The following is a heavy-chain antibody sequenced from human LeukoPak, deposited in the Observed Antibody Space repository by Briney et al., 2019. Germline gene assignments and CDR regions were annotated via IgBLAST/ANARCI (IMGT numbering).Heavy chain of an antibody. Sequence: SETLSLTCTVSGGSISSSSYYWGWIRQPPGKGLEWIGSIYYSGSTYYNPSLKSRVTMSVDTSKNQFSLKLSSVTAADTAVYYCARAMSGNGPLLLYYYYYMDVWGKGTTVTVSS. CDR1: GGSISSSSYY. CDR3: ARAMSGNGPLLLYYYYYMDV. CDR2: IYYSGST. J-gene: IGHJ6*03. V-gene: IGHV4-39*07. D-gene: IGHD3-10*01.